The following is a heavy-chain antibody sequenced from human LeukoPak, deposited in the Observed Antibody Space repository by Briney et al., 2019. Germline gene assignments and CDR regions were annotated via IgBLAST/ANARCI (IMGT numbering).Heavy chain of an antibody. Sequence: QAGGSLRLSCAASGFTFSSYGMHWVRQAPGKRLEWVAFIRYDGSNKYYADSVKGRFTISRDNSKNTLYLQMNSLTAEDTAVYYCAKDRWNLPDAFDIWGQGTMVTVSS. CDR3: AKDRWNLPDAFDI. V-gene: IGHV3-30*02. CDR1: GFTFSSYG. J-gene: IGHJ3*02. D-gene: IGHD1-1*01. CDR2: IRYDGSNK.